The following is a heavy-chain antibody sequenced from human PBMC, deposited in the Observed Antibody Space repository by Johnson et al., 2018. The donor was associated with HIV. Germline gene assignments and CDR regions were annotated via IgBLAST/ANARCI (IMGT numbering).Heavy chain of an antibody. V-gene: IGHV3-30*14. D-gene: IGHD6-19*01. CDR2: ISHDGSNQ. CDR1: GFTFSSYW. J-gene: IGHJ3*02. Sequence: QVQLVESGGGLVLPGGSLRLSCVGSGFTFSSYWMSWVRQAPGQGLAWVAVISHDGSNQYYADSVRGRFTISRDKSRNTLYLQMNSLRAEDTAVYYCARVPYSSGWYSAFDIWGQGTMVTVSS. CDR3: ARVPYSSGWYSAFDI.